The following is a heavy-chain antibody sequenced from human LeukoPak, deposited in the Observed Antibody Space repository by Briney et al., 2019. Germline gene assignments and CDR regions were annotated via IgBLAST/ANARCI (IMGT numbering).Heavy chain of an antibody. J-gene: IGHJ4*02. CDR3: ARAVGYSPYLYYFDY. CDR1: GFTFSSYS. CDR2: ISSSSSYI. D-gene: IGHD5-18*01. V-gene: IGHV3-21*04. Sequence: GGSLRLSCAASGFTFSSYSMNWVRQAPGKGLEWVSSISSSSSYIYYADSVKGRFTISRDNAKNSLYLQMNSLRAEDTAVYYCARAVGYSPYLYYFDYWGQGTLVTVSS.